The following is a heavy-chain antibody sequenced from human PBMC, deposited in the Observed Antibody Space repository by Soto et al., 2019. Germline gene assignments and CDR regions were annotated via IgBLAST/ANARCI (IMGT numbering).Heavy chain of an antibody. J-gene: IGHJ3*02. D-gene: IGHD1-1*01. CDR1: GGTFSSQT. Sequence: QVQLVQSGAEVKEPGSSVKVSCKVSGGTFSSQTINWVRQVPGQGLEWMGSVIPIIGEGKYAQSFLGRVTITGDRSTSTPYRELSSLRSEDTAVYYCARPAVNDLDADSSAFDIWGQGTMVTVSS. V-gene: IGHV1-69*02. CDR3: ARPAVNDLDADSSAFDI. CDR2: VIPIIGEG.